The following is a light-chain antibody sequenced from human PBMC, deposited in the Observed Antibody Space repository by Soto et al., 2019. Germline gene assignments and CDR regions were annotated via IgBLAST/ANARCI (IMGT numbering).Light chain of an antibody. CDR3: HQRQRWTRK. CDR2: AAS. Sequence: QLKQTPSTLSAHGGCLVTITCRASQSISSWLAWYQQKPGKAPKLLIYAASSLQSGVPSRFSGSGSGTDFTLTISDLQPEDFAVYYCHQRQRWTRKFGDGTNVDIK. V-gene: IGKV1-5*01. J-gene: IGKJ3*01. CDR1: QSISSW.